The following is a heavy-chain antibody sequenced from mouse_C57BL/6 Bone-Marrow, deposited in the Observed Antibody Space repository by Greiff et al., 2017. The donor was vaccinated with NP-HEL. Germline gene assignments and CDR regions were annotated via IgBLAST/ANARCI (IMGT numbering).Heavy chain of an antibody. V-gene: IGHV10-1*01. CDR3: VRGDYYGSSHPYWYFDV. CDR2: IRSKSNNYAT. Sequence: EVQLVESGGGLVQPKGSLKLSCAASGFSFNTYAMNWVRQAPGKGLEWVARIRSKSNNYATYYADSVKDRFTISRDDSESMLYLQMNNLKTEDTAMYYCVRGDYYGSSHPYWYFDVWGTGTTVTVSS. CDR1: GFSFNTYA. J-gene: IGHJ1*03. D-gene: IGHD1-1*01.